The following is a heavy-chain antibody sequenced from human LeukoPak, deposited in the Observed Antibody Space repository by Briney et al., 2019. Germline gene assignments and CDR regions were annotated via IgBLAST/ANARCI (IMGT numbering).Heavy chain of an antibody. CDR3: ARGRGSGHKEKWFDP. CDR1: GYTFTTYD. J-gene: IGHJ5*02. D-gene: IGHD6-19*01. CDR2: MNPNSGNT. V-gene: IGHV1-8*01. Sequence: ASGKVSSKASGYTFTTYDINSGRQATGHGRGGMGWMNPNSGNTGYTQKFQGRVTITMNTAITTPYMVLSSLSSEDTAVYYCARGRGSGHKEKWFDPWGQGTLVTVSS.